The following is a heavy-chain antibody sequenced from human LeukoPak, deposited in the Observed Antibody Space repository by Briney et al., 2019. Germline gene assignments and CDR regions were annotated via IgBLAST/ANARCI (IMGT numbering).Heavy chain of an antibody. CDR2: INHSGST. V-gene: IGHV4-34*01. J-gene: IGHJ3*02. CDR3: ARVPTDYDILTGYYGRNAFDI. D-gene: IGHD3-9*01. CDR1: GGSFSGYY. Sequence: SETLSLTCAVCGGSFSGYYWSWIRQPPGKGLEWIGEINHSGSTNYNPSLKSRVTISVDTSKNQFSLKLSSVTAADTAVYYCARVPTDYDILTGYYGRNAFDIWGQGTMVTVSS.